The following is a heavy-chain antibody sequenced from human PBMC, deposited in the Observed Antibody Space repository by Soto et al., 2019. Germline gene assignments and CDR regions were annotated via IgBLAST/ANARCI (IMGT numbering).Heavy chain of an antibody. J-gene: IGHJ4*02. D-gene: IGHD3-16*01. V-gene: IGHV3-23*01. CDR1: GFTFSTSA. Sequence: EVHLLESGGDLVQPGGSLRLSCAGTGFTFSTSAMTWVRQAPGRGLEWVSHISLDYSTYYADFVKGRFTVSRDNSKNTLHLQMSSLRAEDTAVYYCAKHKGSRYAIDFWGQGTLVTVPP. CDR3: AKHKGSRYAIDF. CDR2: ISLDYST.